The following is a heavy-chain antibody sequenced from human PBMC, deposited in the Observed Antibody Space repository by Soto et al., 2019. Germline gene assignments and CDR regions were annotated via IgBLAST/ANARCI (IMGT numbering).Heavy chain of an antibody. Sequence: PSETLSLTCTVSGGSISSYYWSWIRQPPGKGLEWIGYIYYSGSTNYNPSLKSRVTISVDTSKNQFSLKLSSVTAADTAVYYCARARSSSWLYYFDYWGQGTLVTVSS. CDR2: IYYSGST. J-gene: IGHJ4*02. CDR3: ARARSSSWLYYFDY. D-gene: IGHD6-13*01. V-gene: IGHV4-59*01. CDR1: GGSISSYY.